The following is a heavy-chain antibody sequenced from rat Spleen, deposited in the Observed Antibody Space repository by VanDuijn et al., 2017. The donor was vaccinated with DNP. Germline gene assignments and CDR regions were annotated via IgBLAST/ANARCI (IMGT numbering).Heavy chain of an antibody. CDR2: ISTSGGST. Sequence: EVQLVESGGGLVQPGRSLKLSCAASGFTFSDYNMAWVRQAPKKGLEWVATISTSGGSTYYRDSAKGRFTISRDNANRTLYLQMDSLRSEDTATYYCATSPGPNWFAYWGQGTLVTVSS. D-gene: IGHD1-4*01. J-gene: IGHJ3*01. V-gene: IGHV5-7*01. CDR1: GFTFSDYN. CDR3: ATSPGPNWFAY.